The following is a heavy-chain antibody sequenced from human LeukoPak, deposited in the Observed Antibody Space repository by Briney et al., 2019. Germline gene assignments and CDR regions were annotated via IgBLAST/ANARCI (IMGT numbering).Heavy chain of an antibody. Sequence: PGGSLRLSCAASGFTFSDYYMSWIRQAPGKGLEWVSYISSSGSTIYYADSVRGRFTISRDNAKNSLYLQMNSLRAEDTAVYYCARWLQSEIPRGIDYWGQGTLVTVSS. CDR2: ISSSGSTI. CDR1: GFTFSDYY. V-gene: IGHV3-11*01. J-gene: IGHJ4*02. D-gene: IGHD5-24*01. CDR3: ARWLQSEIPRGIDY.